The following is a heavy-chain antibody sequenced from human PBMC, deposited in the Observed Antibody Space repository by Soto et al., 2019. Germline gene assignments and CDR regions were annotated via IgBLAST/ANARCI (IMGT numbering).Heavy chain of an antibody. CDR1: GFTFSSYG. Sequence: PGGSLRLSCAASGFTFSSYGMHWVRQAPGKGLEWVAVIWFDGSNKYHADSVKGRFTISRDNSKNTLCLQMNSLRAEDTAVYYCTGEPTAYFSMAYWGQGTLVTVSS. CDR3: TGEPTAYFSMAY. CDR2: IWFDGSNK. D-gene: IGHD3-16*01. V-gene: IGHV3-33*01. J-gene: IGHJ4*02.